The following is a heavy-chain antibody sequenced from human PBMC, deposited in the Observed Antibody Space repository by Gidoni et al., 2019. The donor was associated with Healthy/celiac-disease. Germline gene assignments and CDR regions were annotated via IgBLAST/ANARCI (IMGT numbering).Heavy chain of an antibody. CDR1: GFTFSSYA. D-gene: IGHD3-10*01. CDR3: ARGPLGDLAGFDY. J-gene: IGHJ4*02. V-gene: IGHV3-30-3*01. CDR2: ISYDGSNK. Sequence: QVQLVESGGGVVQPGRSLHLSCSASGFTFSSYAMHWVRQAPGKGLEWVAVISYDGSNKYYADSVKGRFTISRDNSKNTLYLQMNSLRAEDTAVYYCARGPLGDLAGFDYWGQGTLVTVSS.